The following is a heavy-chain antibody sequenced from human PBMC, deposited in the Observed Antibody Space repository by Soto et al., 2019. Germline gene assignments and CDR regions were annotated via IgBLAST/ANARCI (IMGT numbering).Heavy chain of an antibody. CDR2: IYYSGST. Sequence: SETLSLTCTVAGGSIGSSSYYWGWIRQPPGKGLEWIGSIYYSGSTYYNPSLKSRVTISVDTSKNQFSLKLSSVTAADTAVHYCATKTGGGWEDGMDVWGQGTTVTVSS. CDR1: GGSIGSSSYY. D-gene: IGHD6-19*01. J-gene: IGHJ6*02. V-gene: IGHV4-39*01. CDR3: ATKTGGGWEDGMDV.